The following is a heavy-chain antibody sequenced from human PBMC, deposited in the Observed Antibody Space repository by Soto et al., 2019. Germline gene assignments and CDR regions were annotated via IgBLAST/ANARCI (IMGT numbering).Heavy chain of an antibody. CDR2: ISGRGDDT. V-gene: IGHV3-23*01. D-gene: IGHD3-22*01. CDR1: GFTFSSYA. CDR3: ARAQPTYSSSYFDY. Sequence: EVQLLESGGDLVQPGGSLRLSCAASGFTFSSYAMSLVRQAPGKGLEWVSTISGRGDDTYYTDSVKGRFTISRDNSKNTLYVHMNSLRAEDTAVYYCARAQPTYSSSYFDYWGQGTLVTVSS. J-gene: IGHJ4*02.